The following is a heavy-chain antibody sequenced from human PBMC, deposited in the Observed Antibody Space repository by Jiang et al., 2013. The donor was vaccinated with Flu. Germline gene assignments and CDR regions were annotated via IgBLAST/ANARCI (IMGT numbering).Heavy chain of an antibody. D-gene: IGHD1-26*01. CDR3: AKDLGGNYLPEYNFGS. J-gene: IGHJ4*02. CDR1: GFTFGTYA. CDR2: ITGSGATT. Sequence: VQLLESGGGLVQPGGSLRLSCAASGFTFGTYAMSWVRLAPGKGLEWVSSITGSGATTYSANYLKGRFTITRDNSRNTLYLQMNSLRAGDTAVYYCAKDLGGNYLPEYNFGSWGQGILVTVSS. V-gene: IGHV3-23*01.